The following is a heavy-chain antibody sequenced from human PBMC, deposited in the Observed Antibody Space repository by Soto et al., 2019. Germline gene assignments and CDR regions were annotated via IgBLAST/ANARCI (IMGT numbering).Heavy chain of an antibody. CDR2: IYHDGNT. D-gene: IGHD2-15*01. J-gene: IGHJ5*02. CDR3: AKLAGGGS. Sequence: QVQLQESGPGLVTPSGTLSLTCAVSGGSISSNNWWRWVRQPPGKGLEWIGEIYHDGNTHYNPSRTSRVTIPVDKSKHHFALLLSSLAAADTAVYYCAKLAGGGSWGQGTLVTVSS. V-gene: IGHV4-4*02. CDR1: GGSISSNNW.